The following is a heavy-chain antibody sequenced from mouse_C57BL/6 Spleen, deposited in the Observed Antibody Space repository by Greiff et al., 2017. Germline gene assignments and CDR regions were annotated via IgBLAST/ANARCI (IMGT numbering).Heavy chain of an antibody. V-gene: IGHV1-54*01. D-gene: IGHD1-1*02. CDR2: INPGSGGT. J-gene: IGHJ2*01. CDR1: GYAFTNYL. CDR3: ARDYGDY. Sequence: QVQLQQSGAELVRPGTSVKVSCKASGYAFTNYLIEWVKQRPGQSLEWIGVINPGSGGTIYNEKFKGKATLTADKSSSTAYMQLSCLTSEDSSVYFCARDYGDYWGQGTTLTVSS.